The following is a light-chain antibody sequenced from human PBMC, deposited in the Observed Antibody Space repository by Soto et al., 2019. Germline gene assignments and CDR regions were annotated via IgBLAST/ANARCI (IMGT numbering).Light chain of an antibody. CDR2: DAS. CDR1: QSVSNY. Sequence: EIVLTQSPATLSLSPGERATLSCRASQSVSNYLAWFQQKPGQAPRLLIYDASNMLTCIPARFSGSGSGTDVTLTISSLEHADVAVYYCQQSSIWAPYTFGQGTKLEIK. J-gene: IGKJ2*01. CDR3: QQSSIWAPYT. V-gene: IGKV3-11*01.